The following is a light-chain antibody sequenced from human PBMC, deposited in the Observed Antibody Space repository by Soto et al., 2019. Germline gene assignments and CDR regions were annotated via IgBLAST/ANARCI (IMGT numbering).Light chain of an antibody. V-gene: IGKV3-20*01. J-gene: IGKJ1*01. CDR3: QQYGNAPWA. CDR2: GAS. CDR1: QSVSSSY. Sequence: EIVLTQSPATLSLSPGERATLSCRASQSVSSSYLGWYQQKPGQAPRLLMYGASSRATGIPERFSGSGSGTDFTLTISRLEPEDFAVYYCQQYGNAPWAFGQGTKVDIK.